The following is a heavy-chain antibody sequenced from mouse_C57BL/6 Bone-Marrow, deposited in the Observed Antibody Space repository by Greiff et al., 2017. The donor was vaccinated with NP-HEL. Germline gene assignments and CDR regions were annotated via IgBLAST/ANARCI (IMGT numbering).Heavy chain of an antibody. D-gene: IGHD1-1*01. Sequence: QVQLQQPGAELVMPWASVKLSCTASGYTFTSYWMHWVKQRPGQGLEWIGEIDPSDSYNYYTQKFTGKTTLTVDKSSSTAYMQLSSLTSEDSAVYYCARGRGYGSGRYYAMDYWGQGTSVTVSS. V-gene: IGHV1-69*01. CDR1: GYTFTSYW. CDR3: ARGRGYGSGRYYAMDY. J-gene: IGHJ4*01. CDR2: IDPSDSYN.